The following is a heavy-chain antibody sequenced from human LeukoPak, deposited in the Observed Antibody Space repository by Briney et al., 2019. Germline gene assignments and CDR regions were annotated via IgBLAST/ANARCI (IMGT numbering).Heavy chain of an antibody. V-gene: IGHV3-74*01. CDR3: VRDLGGRSGH. J-gene: IGHJ4*02. Sequence: GGSLRLSCAASGFTFSSNWMHWVRQAPGKGLVWVSRINEDGSTTNYADSVKGRFTISRDNAKITLYLQMNSLRAEDTAVYYCVRDLGGRSGHWGQGTLVTVSS. CDR1: GFTFSSNW. CDR2: INEDGSTT. D-gene: IGHD1-26*01.